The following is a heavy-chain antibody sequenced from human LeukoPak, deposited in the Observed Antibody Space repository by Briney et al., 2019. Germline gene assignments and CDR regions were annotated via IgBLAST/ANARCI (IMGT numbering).Heavy chain of an antibody. V-gene: IGHV4-34*01. J-gene: IGHJ3*02. Sequence: NPSETLSLTCAVYGVSFSGYYWSWLRQPPGKGLEWLGEINHSGSTNYNPSLKSRVTISVHTSKNQFSLKLSSVTAADTAVYYCARRQYNDYVWGSYRSYAFDIWGQGTMVTVSS. CDR2: INHSGST. CDR3: ARRQYNDYVWGSYRSYAFDI. D-gene: IGHD3-16*02. CDR1: GVSFSGYY.